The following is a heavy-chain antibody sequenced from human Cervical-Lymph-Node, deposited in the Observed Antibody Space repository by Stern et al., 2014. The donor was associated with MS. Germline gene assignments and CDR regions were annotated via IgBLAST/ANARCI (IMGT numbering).Heavy chain of an antibody. CDR3: ARVSVQGGWHVFFDY. CDR2: IYTSGST. Sequence: QLQLQESGPGLVKPSQTLSLTCTVSGGSISSGSYYWSWIRQPAGKGLEWIGRIYTSGSTTYNPSLKSRVTISVDTSKNQFSLKRSSLTAADTAVYYCARVSVQGGWHVFFDYWGQGTLVTVSS. D-gene: IGHD6-19*01. V-gene: IGHV4-61*02. CDR1: GGSISSGSYY. J-gene: IGHJ4*02.